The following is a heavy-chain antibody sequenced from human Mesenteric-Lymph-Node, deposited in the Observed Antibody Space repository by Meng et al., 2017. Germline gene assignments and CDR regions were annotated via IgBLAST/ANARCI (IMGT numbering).Heavy chain of an antibody. Sequence: GGSLRLSCAASGFTFSSYAMSWVRQAPGKGLEWVSAISGSGGSTYYADSVKGRFTMSRDNSENALYLQMHSLRAEDTAVYYCARDEGYCSSTSCYAPDYWGQGTLVTVSS. CDR1: GFTFSSYA. D-gene: IGHD2-2*01. V-gene: IGHV3-23*01. J-gene: IGHJ4*02. CDR3: ARDEGYCSSTSCYAPDY. CDR2: ISGSGGST.